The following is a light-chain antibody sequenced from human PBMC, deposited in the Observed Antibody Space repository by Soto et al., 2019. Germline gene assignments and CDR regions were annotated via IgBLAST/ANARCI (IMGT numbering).Light chain of an antibody. Sequence: SYELTQPPSASVAPGQTANITCGGNNIGGKSVHWYQQKPGQAPVLVVHDDSDRPSGIPELFSGSNSGNTATLTISRAAAGDEADYYCQVWDSSSSHVVFGGGTKLTVL. V-gene: IGLV3-21*02. CDR3: QVWDSSSSHVV. CDR1: NIGGKS. J-gene: IGLJ3*02. CDR2: DDS.